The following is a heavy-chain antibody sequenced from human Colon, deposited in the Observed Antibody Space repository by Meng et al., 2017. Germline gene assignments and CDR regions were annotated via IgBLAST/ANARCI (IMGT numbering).Heavy chain of an antibody. J-gene: IGHJ4*02. V-gene: IGHV1-2*06. CDR3: GKREYISGLTY. CDR1: GYTFTDYY. CDR2: INPKSGGT. D-gene: IGHD6-19*01. Sequence: QVPPVQSGGEVKKPGASGNVSCKASGYTFTDYYIHWVRQAPGQGLEWMGRINPKSGGTNSAQIFQGRVTMTRDTSISTVYMELTRLRSDDTALYYCGKREYISGLTYWGQGTLVTVSA.